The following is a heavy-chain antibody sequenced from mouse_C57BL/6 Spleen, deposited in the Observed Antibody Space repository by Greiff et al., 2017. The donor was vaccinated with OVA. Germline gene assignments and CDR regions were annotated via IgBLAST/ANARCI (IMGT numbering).Heavy chain of an antibody. CDR2: IDPEDGET. CDR3: ARDDYAFAY. V-gene: IGHV14-2*01. J-gene: IGHJ3*01. Sequence: VQLQQSGAELVKPGASVKLSCTASGFNIKDYYMHWVKQRTEQGLEWIGRIDPEDGETKYAQKFQGKATITADTSSNTAYLQLSSLTSEDTAVYYCARDDYAFAYWGQGTLVTVSA. CDR1: GFNIKDYY. D-gene: IGHD2-4*01.